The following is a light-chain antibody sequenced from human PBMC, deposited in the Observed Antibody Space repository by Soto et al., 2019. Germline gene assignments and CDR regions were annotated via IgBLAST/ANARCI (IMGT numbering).Light chain of an antibody. Sequence: DIQMTQSPSFVSASVGDRVTITWRASQAVSTWLAWYQQNPGDAPKLLIYAASTLQSGVPSRFSGSGSGTDFTLTIRSLQPEDFATYYCQQANSFPRTFGGGTKVDIK. V-gene: IGKV1-12*01. CDR2: AAS. CDR3: QQANSFPRT. J-gene: IGKJ4*01. CDR1: QAVSTW.